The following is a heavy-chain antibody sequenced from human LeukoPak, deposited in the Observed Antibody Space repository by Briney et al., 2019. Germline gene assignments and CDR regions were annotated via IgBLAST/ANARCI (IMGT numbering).Heavy chain of an antibody. D-gene: IGHD3-10*01. CDR2: INSNRNYM. J-gene: IGHJ3*02. Sequence: GRSLRLSCAASGFIFSYYSMNWVRQAPGKGLEWVSSINSNRNYMSYADSVKGRFTISRDNAKNSLYLQMTSLRAEDTAVYYCARSEFEAFDMWGQGTMVTVSS. CDR3: ARSEFEAFDM. V-gene: IGHV3-21*01. CDR1: GFIFSYYS.